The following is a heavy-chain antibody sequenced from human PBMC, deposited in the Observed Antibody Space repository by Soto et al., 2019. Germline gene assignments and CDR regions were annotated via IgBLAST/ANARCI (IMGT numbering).Heavy chain of an antibody. CDR3: ARERAVAGSFDF. D-gene: IGHD6-19*01. Sequence: SETLSLTCTVSGGSISSYYWSWIRQPPGKGLEWIGYIYYTGSTNNNPSLKSRVTISVDTSKNQFSLKLSSVTAADTAVYYCARERAVAGSFDFWGQGTLVTVSS. V-gene: IGHV4-59*01. CDR1: GGSISSYY. CDR2: IYYTGST. J-gene: IGHJ4*02.